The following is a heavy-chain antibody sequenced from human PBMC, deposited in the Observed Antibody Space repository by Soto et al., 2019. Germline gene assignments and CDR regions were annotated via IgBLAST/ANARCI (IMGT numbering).Heavy chain of an antibody. D-gene: IGHD3-9*01. CDR3: VKDISPRYGSLTGYYSNSIFDY. V-gene: IGHV1-2*02. CDR2: INPYSGGA. Sequence: GASVKVSCKASGYTFTGYFMHSVRQAPGQGLEWMGWINPYSGGADYAQSFQGRVTMTRGNAKNSLYLQMNSLRAEDTALYYCVKDISPRYGSLTGYYSNSIFDYWGQGTLVTVSS. J-gene: IGHJ4*02. CDR1: GYTFTGYF.